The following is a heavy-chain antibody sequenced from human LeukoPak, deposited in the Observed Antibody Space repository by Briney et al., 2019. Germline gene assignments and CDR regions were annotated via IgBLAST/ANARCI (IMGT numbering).Heavy chain of an antibody. CDR3: ASCSDNCYLRYFDL. Sequence: GSLRLSCAASGFTVSSNYMSWVRQAPGRGLEWIGEINHSGSTNYNPSLKSRVTISVDTSKNQFSLKLSSVTAADTAVYYCASCSDNCYLRYFDLWGRGTLVTVSS. D-gene: IGHD2-21*02. J-gene: IGHJ2*01. CDR2: INHSGST. V-gene: IGHV4-34*01. CDR1: GFTVSSNY.